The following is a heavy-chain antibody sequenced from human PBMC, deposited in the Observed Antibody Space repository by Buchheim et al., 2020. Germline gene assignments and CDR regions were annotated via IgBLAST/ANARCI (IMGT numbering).Heavy chain of an antibody. Sequence: EVQLVESGGGLVQPGGSLKLSCAASGFNFSGSAMHWVRQASGKGLEWVGRIRSKANSYATAYDVSVKGRFTISRDDSKKTAYLQMNSLKTEDTAVYYCTAGITVAGRGYWGQGTL. CDR3: TAGITVAGRGY. CDR2: IRSKANSYAT. V-gene: IGHV3-73*01. CDR1: GFNFSGSA. J-gene: IGHJ4*02. D-gene: IGHD6-19*01.